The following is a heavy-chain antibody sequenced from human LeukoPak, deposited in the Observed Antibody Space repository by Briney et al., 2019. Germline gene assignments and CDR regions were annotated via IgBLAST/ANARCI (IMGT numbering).Heavy chain of an antibody. V-gene: IGHV1-2*04. CDR1: GYTFTGYY. CDR2: INPNSGGT. CDR3: ARDLGYCSGGSCYWGYYFDY. J-gene: IGHJ4*02. Sequence: ASVKVSCKASGYTFTGYYMHWVRQAPGQGLEWMGWINPNSGGTYYAQKFQGWDTMTRDTSTSTAYMELSRLRSEDTAVYYCARDLGYCSGGSCYWGYYFDYWGQGTLVTVSS. D-gene: IGHD2-15*01.